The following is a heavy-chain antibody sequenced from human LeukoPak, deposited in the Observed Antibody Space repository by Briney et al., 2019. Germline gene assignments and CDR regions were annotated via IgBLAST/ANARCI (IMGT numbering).Heavy chain of an antibody. V-gene: IGHV1-2*02. CDR1: GYTFTSYY. J-gene: IGHJ3*02. Sequence: GASVKVSCKASGYTFTSYYMHWVRQAPGQGLEWMGWINPNSGGTNYAQKFQGRVTMTRDTSINTACMELSRLRSDDTAVYYCARVGRRQQLGAFDIWGQGTMVTISS. D-gene: IGHD6-13*01. CDR2: INPNSGGT. CDR3: ARVGRRQQLGAFDI.